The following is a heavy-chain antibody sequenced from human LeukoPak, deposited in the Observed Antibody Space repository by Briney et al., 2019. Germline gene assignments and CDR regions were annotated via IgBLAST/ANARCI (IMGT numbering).Heavy chain of an antibody. J-gene: IGHJ4*02. Sequence: AASVKVSCKASGYTFTSYYMHWVRQAPGQGLEWMGWINPNSGGTNFAQKFQGRVTMTRDTSISTAYMELSSLTSDDTAVYYCARGRFSGYGADWGQGTLVTVSS. CDR1: GYTFTSYY. CDR3: ARGRFSGYGAD. CDR2: INPNSGGT. V-gene: IGHV1-2*02. D-gene: IGHD5-12*01.